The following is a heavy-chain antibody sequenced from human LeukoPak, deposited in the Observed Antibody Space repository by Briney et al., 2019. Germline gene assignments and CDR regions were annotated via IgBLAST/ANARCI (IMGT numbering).Heavy chain of an antibody. CDR3: ARSPARLRPNWYFDL. CDR2: ISSSSRYI. V-gene: IGHV3-21*01. CDR1: GFTFSSYS. Sequence: GGSLRLSCAASGFTFSSYSMNWVRQAPGKGLEWVSSISSSSRYIYYADSVKGRFTISRGNAKNSLYLQMNSLRAEDTAVYYCARSPARLRPNWYFDLWGRGTLVTVSS. D-gene: IGHD4-17*01. J-gene: IGHJ2*01.